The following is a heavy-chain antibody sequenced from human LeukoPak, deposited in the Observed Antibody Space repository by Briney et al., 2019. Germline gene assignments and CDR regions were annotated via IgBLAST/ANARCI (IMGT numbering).Heavy chain of an antibody. D-gene: IGHD1-26*01. Sequence: TGASLRLSCAPSGFTFSDCYMSSIRQAPGKWLEWVSYISSSGTTIYYADSVKGRFTISRDNAKNSLYLQMNSLRAEDTAVYYCARVGRELLRYWGQGTLVTVSS. CDR3: ARVGRELLRY. CDR2: ISSSGTTI. J-gene: IGHJ4*02. CDR1: GFTFSDCY. V-gene: IGHV3-11*01.